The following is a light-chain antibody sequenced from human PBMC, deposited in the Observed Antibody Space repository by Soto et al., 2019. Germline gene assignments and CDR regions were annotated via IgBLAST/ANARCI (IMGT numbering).Light chain of an antibody. Sequence: IVLTQSPATLSLSPGESATLSCRASQSISTYLAWYQQKPGQAPRLLIYDASKRITGIPARFSGSGSGTDFTLTISSLEPEDFAVYYCQQRFNWPRTFGQGTKVDI. CDR3: QQRFNWPRT. CDR1: QSISTY. J-gene: IGKJ1*01. V-gene: IGKV3-11*01. CDR2: DAS.